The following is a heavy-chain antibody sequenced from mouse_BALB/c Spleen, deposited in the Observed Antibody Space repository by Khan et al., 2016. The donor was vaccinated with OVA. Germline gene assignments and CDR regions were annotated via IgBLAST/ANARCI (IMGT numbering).Heavy chain of an antibody. Sequence: VQLQQSGPSLVKPSQTLSLTCSVTGDSITSGYWSWIRKFPGNKLEYMGYMIYTGYTDYNPSLKSRLAITRHTSKNQYYLQLNSVTTEYTSTYYWARSAYSYAFAYWGQGTLVTVFA. D-gene: IGHD2-12*01. CDR1: GDSITSGY. CDR3: ARSAYSYAFAY. V-gene: IGHV3-8*02. J-gene: IGHJ3*01. CDR2: MIYTGYT.